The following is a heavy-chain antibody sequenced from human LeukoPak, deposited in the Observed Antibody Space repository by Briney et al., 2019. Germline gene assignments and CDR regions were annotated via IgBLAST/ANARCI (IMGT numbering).Heavy chain of an antibody. CDR3: TRVGYIDEGIDY. CDR2: IKQDGSKK. CDR1: GFPFSSYW. Sequence: GGSLRLSCVASGFPFSSYWMTWVRQAPGKGLEWVANIKQDGSKKSYVDSVKGQFTISRDNAKNSLYLQMDSLRAEDTAIYYCTRVGYIDEGIDYWGQGTLVTVSS. J-gene: IGHJ4*02. D-gene: IGHD5-24*01. V-gene: IGHV3-7*04.